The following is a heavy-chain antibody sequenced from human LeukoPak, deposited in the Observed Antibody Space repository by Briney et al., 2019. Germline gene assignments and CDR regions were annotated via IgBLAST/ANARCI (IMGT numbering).Heavy chain of an antibody. V-gene: IGHV4-34*01. CDR3: ARGRFAPAPVY. D-gene: IGHD3-10*01. CDR1: GYSISSGYY. CDR2: INHSGST. J-gene: IGHJ4*02. Sequence: PSETLSLTCAVSGYSISSGYYWSWIRQPPGKGLEWIGEINHSGSTNYNPSLKSRVTISVDTSKNRFSLKLSSVTAADTAVYYCARGRFAPAPVYWGQGTLVTVSS.